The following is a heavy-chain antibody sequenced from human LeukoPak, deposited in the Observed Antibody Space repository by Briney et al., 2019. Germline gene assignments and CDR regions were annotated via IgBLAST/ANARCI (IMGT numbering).Heavy chain of an antibody. CDR1: GGSINNYY. CDR3: AKDGIAAAGTGEPV. CDR2: TYYSGSGST. Sequence: PSETLSLTCTVSGGSINNYYWSWIRQPPGKGLEWIGYTYYSGSGSTNYNPSLKSRVTISVDTSKNQFSLKLSSVTAADTAVYYCAKDGIAAAGTGEPVWGQGTLVTVSS. V-gene: IGHV4-59*12. D-gene: IGHD6-13*01. J-gene: IGHJ4*02.